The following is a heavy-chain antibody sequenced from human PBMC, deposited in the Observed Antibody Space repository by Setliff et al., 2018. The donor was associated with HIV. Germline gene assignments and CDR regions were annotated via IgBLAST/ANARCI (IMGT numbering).Heavy chain of an antibody. J-gene: IGHJ4*02. CDR3: AKDIGGGAGYYNY. Sequence: SCAASGFTFDDYAMHWVRQAPGKGLEWVSGISWNSGSIGYADSVKGRFTISRDNAKNSLYLQMNSLRAEDMALYYCAKDIGGGAGYYNYWGQGTLVTVSS. CDR2: ISWNSGSI. CDR1: GFTFDDYA. V-gene: IGHV3-9*03. D-gene: IGHD3-9*01.